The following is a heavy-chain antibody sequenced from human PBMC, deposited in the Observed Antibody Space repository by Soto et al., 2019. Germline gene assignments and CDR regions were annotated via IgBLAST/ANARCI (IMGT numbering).Heavy chain of an antibody. D-gene: IGHD2-15*01. CDR1: GYTFTSYY. CDR2: INPSGGYT. CDR3: ARDDGSGIICYPYDH. J-gene: IGHJ5*02. V-gene: IGHV1-46*01. Sequence: ASVKVSCKASGYTFTSYYMNWVRQAPGQGLEWLGIINPSGGYTTYAQRFLGRVTMTSDTSTSTVHMELGSLTSEDTAVYYCARDDGSGIICYPYDHWGQGTQVTVSS.